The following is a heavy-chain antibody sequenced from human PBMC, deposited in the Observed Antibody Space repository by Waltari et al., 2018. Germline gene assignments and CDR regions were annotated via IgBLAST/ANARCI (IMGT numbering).Heavy chain of an antibody. D-gene: IGHD6-19*01. CDR2: TYYRSKWYK. J-gene: IGHJ4*02. CDR1: GDSVSSNSAA. Sequence: QVQLQQSGPGLVKPSQTLSLTCAISGDSVSSNSAAWNWIRQSPSRGLEWLGRTYYRSKWYKYYAVSVKSRITINPDTAKNQFSLQLNSVTPEDTAVYYCARDRIAVAGKPFDYWGQGTLVTVSS. CDR3: ARDRIAVAGKPFDY. V-gene: IGHV6-1*01.